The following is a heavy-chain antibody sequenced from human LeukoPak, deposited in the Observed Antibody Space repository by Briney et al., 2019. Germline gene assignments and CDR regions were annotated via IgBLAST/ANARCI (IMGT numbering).Heavy chain of an antibody. J-gene: IGHJ6*04. V-gene: IGHV3-23*01. D-gene: IGHD5-24*01. CDR2: ITGSAGAT. Sequence: PGGSLRLSCAVSGLTFSSFATSWVRQAPGKGLEWVSAITGSAGATWYADAVKGRFTISRDNSKNTMYLQMNSLGAEDTALYYCAKMKGATEYYYYAMDVWAKGPWSASPQ. CDR1: GLTFSSFA. CDR3: AKMKGATEYYYYAMDV.